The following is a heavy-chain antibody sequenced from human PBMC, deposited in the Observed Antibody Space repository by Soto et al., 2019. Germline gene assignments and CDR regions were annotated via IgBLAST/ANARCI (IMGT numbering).Heavy chain of an antibody. D-gene: IGHD1-26*01. V-gene: IGHV4-39*01. CDR2: IYYSGST. CDR1: GGSISSSSYY. J-gene: IGHJ4*02. CDR3: ARRGGVGATTYGY. Sequence: SETLSLTCTVSGGSISSSSYYWGWIRQPPGKGPEWIGTIYYSGSTYYNPSLKSRVTISVDTSKNQFSLKLSSVTAADTAVYYCARRGGVGATTYGYWGQGTLVTVSS.